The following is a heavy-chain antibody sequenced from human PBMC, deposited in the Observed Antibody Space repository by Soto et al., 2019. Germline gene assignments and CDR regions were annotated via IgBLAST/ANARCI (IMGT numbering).Heavy chain of an antibody. D-gene: IGHD2-15*01. V-gene: IGHV3-48*01. Sequence: GGSLRLSCAASGFTFSTYSMNWVRQAPGKGLEWVSYISTTGSTIYYADSVKGRFTISRDNAKNSLYLQMTSLRAEDTAVYYCARYKGYCSGGSCYYYYYMDVWGKGTTVTVFS. CDR3: ARYKGYCSGGSCYYYYYMDV. J-gene: IGHJ6*03. CDR2: ISTTGSTI. CDR1: GFTFSTYS.